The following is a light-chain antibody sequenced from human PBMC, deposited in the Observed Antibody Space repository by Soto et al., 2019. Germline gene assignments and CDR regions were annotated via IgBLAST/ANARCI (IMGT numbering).Light chain of an antibody. Sequence: QSALTQPASVSGSPGQSITISCTGTSSDVGGYDYVSWYQLHPGKAPKLMVFEVSNRPSGVSNRFSGSKSGNTASLTISGLHAEDEADYYCSSFTSTSTYVVFGGGTKVTVL. V-gene: IGLV2-14*01. CDR2: EVS. CDR3: SSFTSTSTYVV. CDR1: SSDVGGYDY. J-gene: IGLJ3*02.